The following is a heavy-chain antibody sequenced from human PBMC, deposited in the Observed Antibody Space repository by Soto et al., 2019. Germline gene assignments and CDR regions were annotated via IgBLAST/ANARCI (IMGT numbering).Heavy chain of an antibody. CDR1: GFTFSSYA. D-gene: IGHD3-22*01. J-gene: IGHJ4*02. CDR2: ITGSGGST. CDR3: ARDQVGYYDSSDY. V-gene: IGHV3-23*01. Sequence: GGSLRLSCSASGFTFSSYAMSWVRQAPGKGLEWVSAITGSGGSTYYADSVKGRFTISRDNSKNTLYLQMNSLRAEDTAVYYCARDQVGYYDSSDYWGQGTLVTVSS.